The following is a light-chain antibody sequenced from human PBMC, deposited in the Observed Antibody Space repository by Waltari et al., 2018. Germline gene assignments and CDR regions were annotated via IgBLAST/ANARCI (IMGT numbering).Light chain of an antibody. Sequence: QTVVTQEPSLSVSSGGTVTLTCALSSGSLSTTSYATWYQQTPGQAPRPLLYKANARSSGVPDRFSGSILGNTAALTITGAQADDESDYYCALYMGSGIWVFGGGTRLTVL. J-gene: IGLJ3*02. CDR1: SGSLSTTSY. CDR3: ALYMGSGIWV. CDR2: KAN. V-gene: IGLV8-61*01.